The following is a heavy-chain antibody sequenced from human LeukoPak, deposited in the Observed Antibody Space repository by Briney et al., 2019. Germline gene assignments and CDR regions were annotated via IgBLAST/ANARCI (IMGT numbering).Heavy chain of an antibody. V-gene: IGHV1-69*04. CDR1: GGSFNTFV. CDR3: ARGGDYGDYRNWHLDL. CDR2: IIPALPLT. D-gene: IGHD4-17*01. J-gene: IGHJ2*01. Sequence: ASVKVSCKASGGSFNTFVVSWVRQAPGQGLEWMGRIIPALPLTNYAQKFQGRLTITPDKSTNTSYMKLNSLRSEDTAIYYCARGGDYGDYRNWHLDLWGRGTLVLVSS.